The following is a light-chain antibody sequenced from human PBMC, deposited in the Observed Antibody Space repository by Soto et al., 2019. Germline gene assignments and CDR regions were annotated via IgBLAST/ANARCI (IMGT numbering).Light chain of an antibody. Sequence: QSVLTQPASVSGSPGQSITISCTGTSSDVGRYNFVSWYQQHPDKAPKLMIYEVSNRPSGVSNRFSGSKSGNTASLTISGLQAEDEADYYCSSYTSSSTLLYVFGTGTKVTVL. CDR1: SSDVGRYNF. V-gene: IGLV2-14*01. J-gene: IGLJ1*01. CDR3: SSYTSSSTLLYV. CDR2: EVS.